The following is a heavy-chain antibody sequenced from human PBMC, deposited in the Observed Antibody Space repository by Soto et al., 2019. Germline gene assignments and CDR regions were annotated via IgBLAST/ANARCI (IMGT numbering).Heavy chain of an antibody. D-gene: IGHD3-9*01. CDR2: IYHSGST. CDR3: ARGGLRYFDWLSDGMDV. V-gene: IGHV4-30-2*01. Sequence: PSETLSLTCAVSGGSISSGGYSWSWVRQPPGKGLEWIGYIYHSGSTYYNPSLKSRVTISVDRSKNQFSLKLSSVTAADTAVYYCARGGLRYFDWLSDGMDVWGQGTTVTVSS. J-gene: IGHJ6*02. CDR1: GGSISSGGYS.